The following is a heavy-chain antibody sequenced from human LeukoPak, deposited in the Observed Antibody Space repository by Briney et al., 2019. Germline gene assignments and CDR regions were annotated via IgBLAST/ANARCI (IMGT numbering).Heavy chain of an antibody. CDR2: IFHSGST. V-gene: IGHV4-4*02. Sequence: ASGTLTLTCAVSGGSIGASINSPNWWSWVRQPPGQGLEWIGEIFHSGSTNYNPSLKSRVTMSVDKSKNQFSLKLNSVTAADTAVYYCARDGEDGRGGWFDPWGQGILVTVSS. CDR1: GGSIGASINSPNW. D-gene: IGHD3-3*01. J-gene: IGHJ5*02. CDR3: ARDGEDGRGGWFDP.